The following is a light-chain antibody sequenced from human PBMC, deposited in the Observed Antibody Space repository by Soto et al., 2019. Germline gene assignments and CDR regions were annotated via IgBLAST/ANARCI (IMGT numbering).Light chain of an antibody. V-gene: IGKV1-5*03. CDR1: QRVDRW. J-gene: IGKJ1*01. Sequence: DIQMTQSPATLSASVGDRVTITCRASQRVDRWLAWYQQKPGRAPKVLIYKSSILESGVPSRFSGSGSGTEFTLTISSLQPDDFATYYCQQFNTSPWTFGQGTKVDIK. CDR2: KSS. CDR3: QQFNTSPWT.